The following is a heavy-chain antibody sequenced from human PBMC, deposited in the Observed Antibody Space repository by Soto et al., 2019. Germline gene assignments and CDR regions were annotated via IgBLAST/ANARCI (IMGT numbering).Heavy chain of an antibody. CDR2: INPNSGGT. V-gene: IGHV1-2*04. Sequence: VASVKVSCKASGYTFTGYYMHWVRQAPGQGLEWMGWINPNSGGTNYAQKFQGWVTMTRDTSISTAYMELSRLRSDDTAFYYCAREGVAPYYYYGMDVWGQGTPVTVSS. D-gene: IGHD5-12*01. CDR1: GYTFTGYY. J-gene: IGHJ6*02. CDR3: AREGVAPYYYYGMDV.